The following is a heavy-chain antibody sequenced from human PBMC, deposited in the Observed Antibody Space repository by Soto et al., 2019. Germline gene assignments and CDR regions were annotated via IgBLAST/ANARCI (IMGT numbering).Heavy chain of an antibody. CDR3: AREATAAGGAFDP. CDR1: GFTFSSYS. J-gene: IGHJ5*02. V-gene: IGHV3-48*01. Sequence: EVQLVESGGGLVQPGGSLRLSCAASGFTFSSYSMKWVRQAPGKGLEWVSYISSSSSTIYYADSVKGRFTISRDNAKNSLYLQMNSLRAEDTAVYYCAREATAAGGAFDPWGQGTLVTVAS. CDR2: ISSSSSTI. D-gene: IGHD6-13*01.